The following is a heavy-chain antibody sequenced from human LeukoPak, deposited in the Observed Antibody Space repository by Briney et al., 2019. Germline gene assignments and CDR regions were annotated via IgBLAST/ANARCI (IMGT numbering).Heavy chain of an antibody. V-gene: IGHV4-34*01. CDR1: GGSFSGYY. Sequence: SETLSLTCAVYGGSFSGYYWSWIRQPPGKGLEWIGEINHSGSTNYNPSLKSRVTISVDTSKNQFSLKLSSVTAADTAVYYCARRKYGSGSYYPRGAFDIWGQGTMVTVSS. J-gene: IGHJ3*02. CDR2: INHSGST. D-gene: IGHD3-10*01. CDR3: ARRKYGSGSYYPRGAFDI.